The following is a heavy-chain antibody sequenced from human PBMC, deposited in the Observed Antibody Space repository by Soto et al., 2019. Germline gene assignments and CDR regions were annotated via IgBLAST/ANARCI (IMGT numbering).Heavy chain of an antibody. D-gene: IGHD5-12*01. J-gene: IGHJ4*02. CDR2: IIPILGIA. CDR1: GGTFSSYT. V-gene: IGHV1-69*02. Sequence: QVQLVQSEAEVKKPESSVKVSCKASGGTFSSYTISWVRQAPGQGLEWMGRIIPILGIANYAQKFQGRVTITADKSTSTAYMELSSLRSEDTAVYYCARGSGYDYRPLDYWSQGTLVTVSS. CDR3: ARGSGYDYRPLDY.